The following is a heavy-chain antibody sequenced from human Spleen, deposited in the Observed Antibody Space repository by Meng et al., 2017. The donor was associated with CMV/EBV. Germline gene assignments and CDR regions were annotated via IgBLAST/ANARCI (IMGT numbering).Heavy chain of an antibody. J-gene: IGHJ6*01. CDR1: GFTFSSYS. V-gene: IGHV3-30*02. D-gene: IGHD3-16*01. CDR2: IRYDGTVK. CDR3: ARDRDQYTIYADGMDV. Sequence: GESLKISCAASGFTFSSYSMHWVRQAPGKGLEWVAFIRYDGTVKYYVDSVRGRFTISRDNAKSSLYLQMNSLRAEDTALYYCARDRDQYTIYADGMDVWGQGTTVTVSS.